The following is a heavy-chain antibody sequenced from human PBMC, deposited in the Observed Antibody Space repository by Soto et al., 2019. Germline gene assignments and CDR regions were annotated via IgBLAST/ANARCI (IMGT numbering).Heavy chain of an antibody. CDR1: GFTFTNAW. CDR2: IKSKTDGGTS. Sequence: EAQLVESGGGLVEPGGSLRLSCTASGFTFTNAWMSWVRQAPGKGLEWVGRIKSKTDGGTSDYAAPVKGRFTISRDDSKNTLYLQMTSLKTEDTAVHHCITPLRWSGEFSSTDYWSQGTLLTVSS. V-gene: IGHV3-15*01. CDR3: ITPLRWSGEFSSTDY. D-gene: IGHD3-10*01. J-gene: IGHJ4*02.